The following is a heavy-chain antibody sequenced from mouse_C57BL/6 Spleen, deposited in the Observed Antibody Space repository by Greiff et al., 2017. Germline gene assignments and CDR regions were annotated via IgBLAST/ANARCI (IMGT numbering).Heavy chain of an antibody. CDR1: GFTFSDYG. CDR2: ISSGSSTI. CDR3: ASHPRAMDY. J-gene: IGHJ4*01. V-gene: IGHV5-17*01. Sequence: EVNVVESGGGLVKPGGSLKLSCAASGFTFSDYGMHWFRQAPEKGLEWVAYISSGSSTIYYADTVKGRFTISRDNAKNSLFLQMTSLRSEDTAMYYCASHPRAMDYWGQGTSVTVSS.